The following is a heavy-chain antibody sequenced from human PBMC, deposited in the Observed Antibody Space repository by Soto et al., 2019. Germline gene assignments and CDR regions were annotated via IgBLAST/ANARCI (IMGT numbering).Heavy chain of an antibody. CDR3: AKDLGSSWDSLKYYYYSMDV. D-gene: IGHD6-13*01. CDR1: GFTFSSYG. Sequence: QVQLVESGGGVVQPGRSLRLSCAASGFTFSSYGMHWVRQAPGKGLEWVAVISYDGSNKYYADSVKGRFTISRDNSKNTLYLQMNSLRAEDTAVYYCAKDLGSSWDSLKYYYYSMDVWGQGTTVTVSS. J-gene: IGHJ6*02. CDR2: ISYDGSNK. V-gene: IGHV3-30*18.